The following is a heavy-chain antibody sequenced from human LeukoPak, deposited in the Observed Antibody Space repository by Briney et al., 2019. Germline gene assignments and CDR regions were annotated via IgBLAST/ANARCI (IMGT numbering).Heavy chain of an antibody. Sequence: GASVKVSCKASGYTFTSYAMHWVRQAPGQRLEWMGWINAGNGNTKYSQKFQGRVTITRGTSASTAYMELSSLRSEDTAVYYCARGPRDSGSFRELYYFDYWGQGTLVTVSS. CDR3: ARGPRDSGSFRELYYFDY. CDR2: INAGNGNT. J-gene: IGHJ4*02. V-gene: IGHV1-3*01. D-gene: IGHD1-26*01. CDR1: GYTFTSYA.